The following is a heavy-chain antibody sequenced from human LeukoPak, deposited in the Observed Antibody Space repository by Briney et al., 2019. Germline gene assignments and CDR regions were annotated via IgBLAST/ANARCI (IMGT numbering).Heavy chain of an antibody. Sequence: ASVKVSCKASGYTFTSYTMHWVRQAPGQRLEWTGWINAGNGNTKYSQKFQGRVTITRDTSASTAYMELSSLRSEDTAVYYCARTTAMVTIFDYWGQGTLVTVSS. V-gene: IGHV1-3*01. J-gene: IGHJ4*02. CDR2: INAGNGNT. CDR1: GYTFTSYT. CDR3: ARTTAMVTIFDY. D-gene: IGHD5-18*01.